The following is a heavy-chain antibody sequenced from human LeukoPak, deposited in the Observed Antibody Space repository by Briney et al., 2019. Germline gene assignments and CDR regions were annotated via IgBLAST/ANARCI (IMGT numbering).Heavy chain of an antibody. J-gene: IGHJ4*02. CDR2: ISYDGSNK. CDR3: AREVRYFDWLLPTTNYFDY. Sequence: GRSLRLSCAASGSTFSSYAMHWVRQAPGKGLEWVAVISYDGSNKYYADSVKGRFTISRDNSKNTLYLQMNSLRAEDTAVYYCAREVRYFDWLLPTTNYFDYWGQGTLVTVSS. CDR1: GSTFSSYA. D-gene: IGHD3-9*01. V-gene: IGHV3-30*04.